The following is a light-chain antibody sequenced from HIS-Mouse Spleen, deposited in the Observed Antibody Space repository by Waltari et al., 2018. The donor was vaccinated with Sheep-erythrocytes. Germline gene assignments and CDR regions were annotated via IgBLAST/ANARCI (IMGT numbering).Light chain of an antibody. CDR2: EGS. CDR3: CSYAGSSTPWV. V-gene: IGLV2-23*01. CDR1: SSYVGRYHL. J-gene: IGLJ3*02. Sequence: QSALTQPAPVSGSPGQSITISCTGTSSYVGRYHLVSWYQQHPGKAPKLMIYEGSKRPSGVSNRFSGSKSGNTASLTISGLQAEDEADYYCCSYAGSSTPWVFGGGTKLTVL.